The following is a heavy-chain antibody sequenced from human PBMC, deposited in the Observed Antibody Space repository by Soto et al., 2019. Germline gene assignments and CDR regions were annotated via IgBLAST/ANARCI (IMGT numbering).Heavy chain of an antibody. Sequence: QVQLQQSGPELVKPSQTLSLTCAISGDSVSSNSATWNWIRQSPSRGLEWLGRTYYRSQWYYDYAVSVKSXXSXHRXTSKNQFSLQLDSLTPEDTAVYFCVRLIGNSWLDQWGQGTLVTVSS. J-gene: IGHJ4*02. V-gene: IGHV6-1*01. D-gene: IGHD2-15*01. CDR3: VRLIGNSWLDQ. CDR2: TYYRSQWYY. CDR1: GDSVSSNSAT.